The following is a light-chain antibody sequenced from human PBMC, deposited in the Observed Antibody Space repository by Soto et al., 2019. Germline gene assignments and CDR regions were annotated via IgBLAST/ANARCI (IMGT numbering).Light chain of an antibody. Sequence: QSALTQPASVSGSPGQSITISCTGSSSDVGAYNSVAWYQHHPGKAPKLMLYEVSNRPSGISNRFSGSKSGNTASLTISGLQAEDEADYYCSSYTTSDTLVFGGGTKLTVL. CDR2: EVS. J-gene: IGLJ3*02. CDR1: SSDVGAYNS. V-gene: IGLV2-14*01. CDR3: SSYTTSDTLV.